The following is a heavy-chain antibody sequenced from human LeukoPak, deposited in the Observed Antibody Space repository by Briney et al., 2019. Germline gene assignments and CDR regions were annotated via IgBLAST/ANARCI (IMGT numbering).Heavy chain of an antibody. CDR2: IYYSGST. V-gene: IGHV4-39*01. CDR3: ARSWAGARFGSSGWYDY. Sequence: GSLRLSCAASGFTFSSYWMSWVRQPPGKGLEWIGSIYYSGSTYYNPSLKSRVTISVDTSKNQFSLKLSSVTAADTAVYYCARSWAGARFGSSGWYDYWGQGTLVTVSS. D-gene: IGHD6-19*01. J-gene: IGHJ4*02. CDR1: GFTFSSYW.